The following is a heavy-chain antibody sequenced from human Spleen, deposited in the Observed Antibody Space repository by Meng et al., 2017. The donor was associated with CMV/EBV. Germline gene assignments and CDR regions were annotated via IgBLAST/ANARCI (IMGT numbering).Heavy chain of an antibody. J-gene: IGHJ4*02. CDR3: ARDLSSDNSGYWDYFDC. CDR1: GFTFADYA. D-gene: IGHD3-22*01. V-gene: IGHV3-20*04. CDR2: INWNGGSR. Sequence: GGSLRLSCTASGFTFADYAMHWVRQGPGKGLEWVAIINWNGGSRGHADSVKGRFTISRDNAQNSLYLQMNSLRAEDTAVYYCARDLSSDNSGYWDYFDCWGQGTLVTVSS.